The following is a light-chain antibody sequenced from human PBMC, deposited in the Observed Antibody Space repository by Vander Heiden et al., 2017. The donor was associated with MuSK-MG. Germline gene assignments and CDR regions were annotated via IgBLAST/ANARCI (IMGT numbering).Light chain of an antibody. V-gene: IGKV2D-30*01. CDR1: QSLVYSDGDTY. Sequence: EVVMTQSPLSSPVTPGQQASISCRSSQSLVYSDGDTYLNWFQQGPGRSPRHGVSGVANWVPGVPDGIGGGGSATDFTRSISSVEAEGFGSYYYVQQTHWPFGQGTKVEI. CDR2: GVA. J-gene: IGKJ2*01. CDR3: VQQTHWP.